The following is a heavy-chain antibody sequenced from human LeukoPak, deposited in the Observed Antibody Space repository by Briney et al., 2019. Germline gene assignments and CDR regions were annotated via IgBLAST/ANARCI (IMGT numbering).Heavy chain of an antibody. CDR3: ARMYVPFYDTSGYYLDY. CDR2: IYYTGGT. V-gene: IGHV4-39*01. J-gene: IGHJ4*02. Sequence: SETLSLTCTVSGRSITSNYYWASIRPPPGKGLEWIGIIYYTGGTYYNPSLRSRVTMSVDTSKNQFSLKLNSVTAAGTAVYYCARMYVPFYDTSGYYLDYWAREPWSPSPQ. D-gene: IGHD3-22*01. CDR1: GRSITSNYY.